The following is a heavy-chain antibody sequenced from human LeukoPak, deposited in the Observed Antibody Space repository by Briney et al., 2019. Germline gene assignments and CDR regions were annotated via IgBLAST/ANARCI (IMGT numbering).Heavy chain of an antibody. CDR2: IYYSGST. CDR1: GGSISSYY. CDR3: ARDYGSGSYKYYGMDV. Sequence: PSETLSLPCTVSGGSISSYYWTWIRQPPGKGLEWIGNIYYSGSTNYNPSLKSRVTISVDTSKNQFSLKLSSVTAADTAVYYCARDYGSGSYKYYGMDVWGQGTTVTVSS. D-gene: IGHD3-10*01. V-gene: IGHV4-59*01. J-gene: IGHJ6*02.